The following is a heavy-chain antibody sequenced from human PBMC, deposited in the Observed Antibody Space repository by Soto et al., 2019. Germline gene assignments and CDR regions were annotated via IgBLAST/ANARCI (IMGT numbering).Heavy chain of an antibody. V-gene: IGHV1-46*01. CDR2: INPSGGST. J-gene: IGHJ4*02. CDR3: ATAPTVTTNNFDY. CDR1: GYTFTSYY. D-gene: IGHD4-17*01. Sequence: QVQLVQSGAEVKKPGASVKVSCKASGYTFTSYYMHWVRQAPGQGLEWMGIINPSGGSTSYAQNFQGRVTMTRDTSSNTVYMELSSLRSEDTAVYYCATAPTVTTNNFDYWGQGTLVTVSS.